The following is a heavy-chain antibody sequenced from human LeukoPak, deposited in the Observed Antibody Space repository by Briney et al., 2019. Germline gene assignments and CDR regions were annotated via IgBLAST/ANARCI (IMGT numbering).Heavy chain of an antibody. CDR2: ISYDGSNK. J-gene: IGHJ4*02. CDR1: GFTFSSYG. V-gene: IGHV3-30*18. D-gene: IGHD3-10*01. Sequence: GRSLILSCAASGFTFSSYGMHWVRQAPGKGLEWVAVISYDGSNKYYADSVKGRFTISRDNSKNTLYLQMNSLRAEDTAVYYCAKDRGGRYYYGSGNDYWGQGTLVTVSS. CDR3: AKDRGGRYYYGSGNDY.